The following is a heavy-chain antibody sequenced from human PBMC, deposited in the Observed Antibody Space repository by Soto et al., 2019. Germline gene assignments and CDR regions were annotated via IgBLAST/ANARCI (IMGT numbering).Heavy chain of an antibody. CDR3: AKVRYFDWLLYPYYFDY. CDR1: GFTFSSYA. D-gene: IGHD3-9*01. CDR2: ISGSGGST. Sequence: PGGSLRLSCAASGFTFSSYAMSWVRQAPGKGLEWVSAISGSGGSTYYADSVKGRFTISRDNSKNTLYLQMNSLRAEDTAVYYCAKVRYFDWLLYPYYFDYWGQGTQVTV. J-gene: IGHJ4*02. V-gene: IGHV3-23*01.